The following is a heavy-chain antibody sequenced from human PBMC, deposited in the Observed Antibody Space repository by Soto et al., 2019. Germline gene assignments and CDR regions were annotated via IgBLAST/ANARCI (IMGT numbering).Heavy chain of an antibody. J-gene: IGHJ3*02. CDR3: ARDYYDSSGRALAFDI. V-gene: IGHV4-30-4*01. D-gene: IGHD3-22*01. CDR1: GGSISSGDYY. Sequence: QVQLQESGPGLVKPSQTLSLTCTVSGGSISSGDYYWSWIRQPPGKGLEWIGYIYYSGSTYYNPSLNSRFTISVDTSKNQLSLKLSSVTAADTAVYYCARDYYDSSGRALAFDIWGQGTMVTVSS. CDR2: IYYSGST.